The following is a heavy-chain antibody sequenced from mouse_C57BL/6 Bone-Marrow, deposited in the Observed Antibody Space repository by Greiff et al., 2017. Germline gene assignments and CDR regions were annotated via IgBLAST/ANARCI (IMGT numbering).Heavy chain of an antibody. CDR2: INPYNGGT. J-gene: IGHJ4*01. D-gene: IGHD4-1*01. V-gene: IGHV1-19*01. Sequence: VQLQQSGPVLVKPGASVKMSCKASGYTFTDYYMNWVKQSHGKSLEWLGVINPYNGGTSYNQKFKGKATLTVDKASSTAYMELNSLTSEDSAVYYCAIDWVYAMDYWGQGTSVTVAS. CDR3: AIDWVYAMDY. CDR1: GYTFTDYY.